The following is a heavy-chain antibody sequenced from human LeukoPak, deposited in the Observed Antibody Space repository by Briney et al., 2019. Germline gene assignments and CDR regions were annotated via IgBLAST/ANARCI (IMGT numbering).Heavy chain of an antibody. CDR3: ARGKKERVRDYYGSGSYYT. D-gene: IGHD3-10*01. V-gene: IGHV4-34*01. CDR1: GGSFSGYY. Sequence: PSETLSLTCAVYGGSFSGYYWSWIRQPPGKGLEWIGEINHSGSTTYNPSLKSRVTISVDTSKNQFSLKLSSVTAADTAVYYCARGKKERVRDYYGSGSYYTWGQGTLVTVSS. J-gene: IGHJ5*02. CDR2: INHSGST.